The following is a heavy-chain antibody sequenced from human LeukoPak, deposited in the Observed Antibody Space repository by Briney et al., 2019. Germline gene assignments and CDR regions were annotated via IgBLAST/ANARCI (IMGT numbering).Heavy chain of an antibody. CDR1: GLPFSSYG. D-gene: IGHD3-22*01. CDR3: AKTHGYFDQ. Sequence: GGSLRLSCAASGLPFSSYGMTWLRQTPAKGLEWVSAISGSGETTYYSDSVKGRFTISRDNSKNTLFLQMNSLRVEDAAMYYCAKTHGYFDQWGQGTLVAVSS. CDR2: ISGSGETT. J-gene: IGHJ4*02. V-gene: IGHV3-23*01.